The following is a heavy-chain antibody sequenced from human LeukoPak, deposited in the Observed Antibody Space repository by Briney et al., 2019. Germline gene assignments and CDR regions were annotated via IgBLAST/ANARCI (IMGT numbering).Heavy chain of an antibody. CDR2: IIPIFGTA. CDR1: GGTFSSYA. V-gene: IGHV1-69*13. J-gene: IGHJ6*02. CDR3: ARGRRGYCSSTSCNYYYYGMDV. Sequence: GASVKVSCKASGGTFSSYAISWVRQAPGQGLEWMGGIIPIFGTANYAQKFQGRVTITADESTSTAYMELSSLRSEDTAVYYCARGRRGYCSSTSCNYYYYGMDVWGQGTTVTVSS. D-gene: IGHD2-2*01.